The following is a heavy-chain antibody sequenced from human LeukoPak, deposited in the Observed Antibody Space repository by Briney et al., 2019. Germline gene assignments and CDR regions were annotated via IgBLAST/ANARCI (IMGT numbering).Heavy chain of an antibody. V-gene: IGHV3-15*01. J-gene: IGHJ5*02. CDR1: GFTFSNAW. Sequence: GGSLRLSCAASGFTFSNAWMSWVRQAPGKGLECVGRIKSKTDGGTTDYAAPVKGRFTISRDDSKNTLYQQMNSLKTEDTAVYYCTSTYYVAPIWGVTATFDPWGQGTLVTVSS. D-gene: IGHD3-10*01. CDR3: TSTYYVAPIWGVTATFDP. CDR2: IKSKTDGGTT.